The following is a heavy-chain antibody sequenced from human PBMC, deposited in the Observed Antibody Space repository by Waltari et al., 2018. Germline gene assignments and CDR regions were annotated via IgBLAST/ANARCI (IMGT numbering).Heavy chain of an antibody. Sequence: QVQLVQSGAEVKKPGASAKVSCTASGYTFTGYYIPWGRQAPGQGLAWMGWINPNSGGTNYAQKFQGRVTMTRDTSISTAYMELSRLRSDDTAVYYCAREEWDIVVVPAAIGWFDPWGQGTLVTVSS. V-gene: IGHV1-2*02. CDR1: GYTFTGYY. J-gene: IGHJ5*02. CDR2: INPNSGGT. CDR3: AREEWDIVVVPAAIGWFDP. D-gene: IGHD2-2*02.